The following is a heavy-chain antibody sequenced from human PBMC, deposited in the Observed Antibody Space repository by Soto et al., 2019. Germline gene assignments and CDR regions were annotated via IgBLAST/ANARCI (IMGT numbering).Heavy chain of an antibody. Sequence: GGSLRLSCAASGFTFSSYSMNWVRQAPGKGLEWVSSISSSSSYIYYADSVKGRFTISRDNAKNSLYLQMNSLRAEDTAVYYCARDTTYIAVAGYWFDPWGQGTLVTVSS. CDR2: ISSSSSYI. D-gene: IGHD6-19*01. V-gene: IGHV3-21*01. CDR1: GFTFSSYS. CDR3: ARDTTYIAVAGYWFDP. J-gene: IGHJ5*02.